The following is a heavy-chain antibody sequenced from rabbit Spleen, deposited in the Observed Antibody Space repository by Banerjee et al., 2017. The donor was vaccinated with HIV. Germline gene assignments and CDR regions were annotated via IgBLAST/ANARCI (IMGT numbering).Heavy chain of an antibody. Sequence: QEQLVESGGGLVKPEGSLTLTCKVSGFSFNYDDYMCWVRQPPGKGLEWIACVGSGGFTYSATWATGRFTISKTSSTTVTLQMTSLTAADTATYFCARDSATSSSSYGMDLWGQGTLVTVS. J-gene: IGHJ6*01. CDR2: VGSGGFT. CDR3: ARDSATSSSSYGMDL. V-gene: IGHV1S45*01. D-gene: IGHD1-1*01. CDR1: GFSFNYDDY.